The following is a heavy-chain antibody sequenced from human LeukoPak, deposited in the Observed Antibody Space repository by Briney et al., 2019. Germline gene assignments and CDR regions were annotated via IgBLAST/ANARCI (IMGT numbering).Heavy chain of an antibody. Sequence: PGGSLRLSCAASGFTFDDYAMHWVRQAPGKGLEWVSGISWNSGSIGYADSVKGRFTISRDNAKNSLYLQMNSLRAEDTALYYCAKSLSSSWDDWYFDLWGRGTLVTVSS. CDR2: ISWNSGSI. CDR3: AKSLSSSWDDWYFDL. CDR1: GFTFDDYA. D-gene: IGHD6-13*01. V-gene: IGHV3-9*01. J-gene: IGHJ2*01.